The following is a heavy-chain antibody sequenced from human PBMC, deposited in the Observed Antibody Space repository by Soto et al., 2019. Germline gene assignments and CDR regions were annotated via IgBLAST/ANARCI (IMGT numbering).Heavy chain of an antibody. CDR3: ARCMXAAADDESPYNWFDP. V-gene: IGHV1-69*13. CDR2: IIPIFGTA. J-gene: IGHJ5*02. Sequence: SVKVSWKASGGTFSSYAISWVRQAPGQGLEWMGGIIPIFGTANYAQKFQGRVTITADESTSTAYMELSSLRSEDTAVYYCARCMXAAADDESPYNWFDPWG. D-gene: IGHD6-13*01. CDR1: GGTFSSYA.